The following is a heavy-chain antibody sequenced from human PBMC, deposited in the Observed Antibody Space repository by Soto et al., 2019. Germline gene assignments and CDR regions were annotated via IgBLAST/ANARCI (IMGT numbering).Heavy chain of an antibody. Sequence: SETLSLTCTVSGGSISSYYWSWIRQPPGKGLEWIGYIYYSGSTNYNPSLKSRVTISVDTSKNKFSLKLSSVTAADTAVYYCARGPDIVATPQYYYYMDVWGKGTTVTVSS. D-gene: IGHD5-12*01. CDR3: ARGPDIVATPQYYYYMDV. V-gene: IGHV4-59*01. CDR2: IYYSGST. J-gene: IGHJ6*03. CDR1: GGSISSYY.